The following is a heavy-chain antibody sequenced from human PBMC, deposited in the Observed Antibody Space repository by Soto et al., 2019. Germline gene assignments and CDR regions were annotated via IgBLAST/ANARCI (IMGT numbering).Heavy chain of an antibody. D-gene: IGHD1-26*01. V-gene: IGHV3-30-3*01. CDR3: ARDFLEYYCIQNVPKYYFDS. CDR1: GFPFSTYV. CDR2: TSSDGSSQ. Sequence: QLVESGGGVVQPGRSLKLSCAASGFPFSTYVMHWVRQAPGKGLDWVALTSSDGSSQYYADSVKGRFTISRDNSNGTLYLQMNSLRPEDTAVYYCARDFLEYYCIQNVPKYYFDSWGQVTLVTVSA. J-gene: IGHJ4*02.